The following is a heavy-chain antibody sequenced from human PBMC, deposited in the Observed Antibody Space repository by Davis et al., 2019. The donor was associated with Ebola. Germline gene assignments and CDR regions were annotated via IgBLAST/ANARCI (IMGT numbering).Heavy chain of an antibody. V-gene: IGHV3-23*03. J-gene: IGHJ5*02. CDR2: IYSGGST. CDR3: AKGPPLEWFDP. CDR1: GFTFSSYA. D-gene: IGHD3-3*01. Sequence: GESLKISCAASGFTFSSYAMSWVRQAPGKGLEWVSVIYSGGSTYYADSVKGRFTISRDNSKNTLYLQMNSLRAEDTAVYYCAKGPPLEWFDPWGQGTLVTVSS.